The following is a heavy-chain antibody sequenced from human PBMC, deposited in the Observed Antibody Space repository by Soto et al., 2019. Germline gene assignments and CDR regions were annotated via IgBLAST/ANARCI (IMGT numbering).Heavy chain of an antibody. CDR2: IRGSGGST. Sequence: GGSLRLSCAASRSTFTSYAMSGFRQAPVKGLEWVSAIRGSGGSTYYADSVNGRFTISRDNSKNTLYLQMNSLRAEDTAVYYCAKPPGLLFDYWGQGTLVTVSS. D-gene: IGHD3-22*01. J-gene: IGHJ4*02. CDR3: AKPPGLLFDY. CDR1: RSTFTSYA. V-gene: IGHV3-23*01.